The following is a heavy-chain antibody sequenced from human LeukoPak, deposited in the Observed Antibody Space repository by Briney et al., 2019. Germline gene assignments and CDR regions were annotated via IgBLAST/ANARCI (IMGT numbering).Heavy chain of an antibody. D-gene: IGHD3-22*01. CDR3: AGRLNYYDSSGLDY. CDR2: INPNSGGT. CDR1: GYTFTGYY. V-gene: IGHV1-2*02. J-gene: IGHJ4*02. Sequence: ASVKVSCKASGYTFTGYYMHWVRQAPGQGLEWMGWINPNSGGTNYAQKFQGRVTMTRDTSISTAYMELSRLRSDDTAVYFCAGRLNYYDSSGLDYWGQGTLVTVSS.